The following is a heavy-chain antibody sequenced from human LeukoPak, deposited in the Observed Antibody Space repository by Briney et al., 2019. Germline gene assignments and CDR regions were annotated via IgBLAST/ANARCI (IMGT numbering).Heavy chain of an antibody. Sequence: GGSPRLSCTASEFTVSRNYMLWVRQAPGKGLEWVSLIFSNGDTHYADSVKGRFTISRDTSKNTVSLQMNSLRVEDTAMYYCTRDQMNYWGQGTLVTVSS. V-gene: IGHV3-53*01. D-gene: IGHD5-24*01. CDR2: IFSNGDT. CDR3: TRDQMNY. J-gene: IGHJ4*02. CDR1: EFTVSRNY.